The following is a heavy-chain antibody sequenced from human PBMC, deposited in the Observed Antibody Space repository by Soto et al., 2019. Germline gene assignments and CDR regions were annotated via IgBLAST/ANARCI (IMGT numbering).Heavy chain of an antibody. J-gene: IGHJ6*02. Sequence: VESLTSSCKVSGYTFNRYGIAWVRQMPGKGLEWMGIIWPGDSETRYGPSFQGQVFISVDKSTNTAHLQWRSLKASDTAVYYCARQSGMDVWGQGTTVTVS. CDR2: IWPGDSET. CDR3: ARQSGMDV. CDR1: GYTFNRYG. V-gene: IGHV5-51*01.